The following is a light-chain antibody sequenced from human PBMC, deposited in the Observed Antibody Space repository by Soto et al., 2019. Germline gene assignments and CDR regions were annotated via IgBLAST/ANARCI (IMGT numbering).Light chain of an antibody. CDR3: QQYGSSSLT. CDR2: EAS. Sequence: ELVMTQSPATLSMSPGESATLXXRASQSVGNNLAWYQQKPGQAPGIXIYEASTRATGIPARFSGSGAGTDFTLTISRLEPEDFAVYYCQQYGSSSLTFGQGTRLEIK. J-gene: IGKJ5*01. CDR1: QSVGNN. V-gene: IGKV3-20*01.